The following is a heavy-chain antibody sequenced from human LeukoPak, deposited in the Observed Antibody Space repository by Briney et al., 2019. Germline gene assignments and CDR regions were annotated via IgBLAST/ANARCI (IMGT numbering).Heavy chain of an antibody. J-gene: IGHJ4*02. CDR1: GFTFRSYG. CDR3: ARSLEAYYYDSSGYLFDY. D-gene: IGHD3-22*01. Sequence: GGSLRLSCAATGFTFRSYGMHWVRQAPGKGLERVAVIWYDGSNKYYPDSVKRRFTISRDNSKNTLYLQMNSLRAEDTAVYYCARSLEAYYYDSSGYLFDYWGQGTLVTVSS. CDR2: IWYDGSNK. V-gene: IGHV3-33*01.